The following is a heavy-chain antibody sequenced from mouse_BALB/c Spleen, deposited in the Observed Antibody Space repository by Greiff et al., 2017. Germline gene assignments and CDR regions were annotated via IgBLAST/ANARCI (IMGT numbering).Heavy chain of an antibody. CDR1: GYTFTSYT. J-gene: IGHJ2*01. CDR2: INPSSGYT. CDR3: ARGPLYYGSSYDYLDY. Sequence: QVQLQQSAAELARPGASVKMSCKASGYTFTSYTMHWVKQRPGQGLEWIGYINPSSGYTEYNQKFKDKTTLTADKSSSTAYMQLSSLTSEDSAVYYCARGPLYYGSSYDYLDYWGQGTTLTVSS. D-gene: IGHD1-1*01. V-gene: IGHV1-4*02.